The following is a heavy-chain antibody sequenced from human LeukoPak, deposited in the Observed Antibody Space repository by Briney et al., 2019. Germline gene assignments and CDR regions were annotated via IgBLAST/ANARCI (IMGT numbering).Heavy chain of an antibody. V-gene: IGHV4-31*03. CDR3: AREGQDRTFDY. CDR2: IYYSGST. Sequence: SETLSLTCTVSGGSISSGGYYWSWIRQHPGKGLEWIGYIYYSGSTYYNPSLKSRVTISVDTSKNQFSLKPSSVTAADTAVYYCAREGQDRTFDYWGQGALVTVSS. CDR1: GGSISSGGYY. J-gene: IGHJ4*02.